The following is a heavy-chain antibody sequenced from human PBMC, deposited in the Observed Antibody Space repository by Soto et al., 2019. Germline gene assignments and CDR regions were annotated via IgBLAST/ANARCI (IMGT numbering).Heavy chain of an antibody. Sequence: SETLSLTCAVYGGSFSGYYWSWIRQPPGKGLEWIGEINHSGSTNYNPSLKSRVTISVDTSKNQFSLKLSSVTAADTAVYYCARDPGYCSGGSCYSLKKFDYWGQGTLVTVSS. CDR2: INHSGST. D-gene: IGHD2-15*01. CDR1: GGSFSGYY. J-gene: IGHJ4*02. V-gene: IGHV4-34*01. CDR3: ARDPGYCSGGSCYSLKKFDY.